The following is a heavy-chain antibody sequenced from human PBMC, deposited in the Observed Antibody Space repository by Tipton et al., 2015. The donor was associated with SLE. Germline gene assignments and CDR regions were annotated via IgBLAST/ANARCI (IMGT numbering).Heavy chain of an antibody. CDR2: IRYDGSNK. V-gene: IGHV3-30*02. Sequence: SLRLSCAASGFTFSSYGMHWVRQAPGKGLEWVAFIRYDGSNKYYADSVKGRFTISRDNSKNTLYLQMNSLRAEDTAVYYCAKIGGKVGPPGFFHHWRQGPLAPVPS. D-gene: IGHD1-26*01. CDR3: AKIGGKVGPPGFFHH. CDR1: GFTFSSYG. J-gene: IGHJ1*01.